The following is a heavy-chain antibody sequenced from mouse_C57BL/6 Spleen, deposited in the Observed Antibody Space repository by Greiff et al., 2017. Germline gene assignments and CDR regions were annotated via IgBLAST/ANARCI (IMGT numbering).Heavy chain of an antibody. J-gene: IGHJ1*03. D-gene: IGHD4-1*01. CDR2: ISSGGSYT. CDR1: GFTFSSYG. Sequence: EVQWVESGGDLVKPGGSLKLSCAASGFTFSSYGMSWVRQTPDKRLEWVATISSGGSYTYYPDSVKGRFTISRDNAKNTLYLQMSSLKSEDTAMYYCARTGTYFDVWGTGTTVTVSS. V-gene: IGHV5-6*01. CDR3: ARTGTYFDV.